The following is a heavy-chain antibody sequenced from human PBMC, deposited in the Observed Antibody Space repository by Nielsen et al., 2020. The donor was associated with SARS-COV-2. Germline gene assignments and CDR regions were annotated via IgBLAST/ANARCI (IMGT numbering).Heavy chain of an antibody. V-gene: IGHV4-39*01. CDR2: IYYSGST. J-gene: IGHJ5*02. CDR3: ARQHDILTGPGWFDP. CDR1: GGSISSSSYY. Sequence: SETLSLTCTAPGGSISSSSYYWGWIRQPPGKGLEWIGSIYYSGSTYYNPSLKSRVTISVDTSKNQFSLKLSSVTAADTAVYYCARQHDILTGPGWFDPWGQGTLVTVSS. D-gene: IGHD3-9*01.